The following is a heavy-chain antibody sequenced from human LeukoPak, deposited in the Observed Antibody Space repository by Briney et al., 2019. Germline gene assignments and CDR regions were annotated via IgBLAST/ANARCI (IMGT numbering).Heavy chain of an antibody. D-gene: IGHD5-12*01. CDR2: IYYSGST. CDR3: AREGVEMAPRRHPTRLGAFDI. J-gene: IGHJ3*02. CDR1: GGSIRSSSYY. Sequence: PSETLSLTCTVSGGSIRSSSYYWGWIRQPPGKGLEWIGSIYYSGSTYYNPSLKSRVTISVDTSKNQFSLKLSSVTAADTAVYYCAREGVEMAPRRHPTRLGAFDIWGQGTMVTVSS. V-gene: IGHV4-39*07.